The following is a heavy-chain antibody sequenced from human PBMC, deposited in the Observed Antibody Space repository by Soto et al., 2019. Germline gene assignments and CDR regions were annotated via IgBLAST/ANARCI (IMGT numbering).Heavy chain of an antibody. V-gene: IGHV3-30*03. J-gene: IGHJ4*01. CDR2: ISYDGSNK. CDR1: GFTFSSYG. D-gene: IGHD6-19*01. CDR3: ARVSGSGWYYFDY. Sequence: QVQLVESGGGVVQPGRSLRLTCAASGFTFSSYGMHWVRQAPGKGLEWVAVISYDGSNKYYADSVKGQFTISRDNSKNTLYLEMNSLSADDTAVYYCARVSGSGWYYFDYWGHGTLVTVSS.